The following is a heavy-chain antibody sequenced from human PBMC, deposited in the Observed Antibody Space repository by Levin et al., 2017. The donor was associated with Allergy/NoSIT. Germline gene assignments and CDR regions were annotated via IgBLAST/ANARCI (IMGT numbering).Heavy chain of an antibody. J-gene: IGHJ4*02. CDR3: ARMGDTTMVDPFGY. CDR1: GGSISNYY. CDR2: IYYSGTA. V-gene: IGHV4-59*01. D-gene: IGHD3-16*01. Sequence: PSETLSLTCTVSGGSISNYYWSWIRQPPGKELEWIGYIYYSGTAKYNPSLKSRLTIPVDTSKSQFSLKLTSVTAADTAIYYCARMGDTTMVDPFGYWGQGTLVTVSS.